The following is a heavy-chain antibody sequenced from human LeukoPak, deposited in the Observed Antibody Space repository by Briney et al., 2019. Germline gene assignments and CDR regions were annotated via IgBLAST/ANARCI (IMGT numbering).Heavy chain of an antibody. CDR3: ARGPYSLGGLDI. Sequence: PGGSLRLSCAASGFTVSSNFMSWVRQAPGVGLEWVSVIYSGGNTYYADSVRDRFTISRDNSKNTLYLQMNSLRAEDTAVYYCARGPYSLGGLDIWGQRTVVTVSS. J-gene: IGHJ3*02. CDR1: GFTVSSNF. D-gene: IGHD3-16*02. V-gene: IGHV3-53*01. CDR2: IYSGGNT.